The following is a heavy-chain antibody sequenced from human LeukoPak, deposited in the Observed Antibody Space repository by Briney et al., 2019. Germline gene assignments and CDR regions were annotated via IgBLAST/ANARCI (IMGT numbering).Heavy chain of an antibody. V-gene: IGHV4-34*01. CDR2: VNESGGT. D-gene: IGHD1-20*01. CDR1: IDSFSNYH. J-gene: IGHJ6*03. Sequence: SETLSLTCAVYIDSFSNYHWNWIRQTPAKGMEWIGEVNESGGTNISPSLRSRVILSVDTSKNQFSLKLSSVTAADTAIFYCAREVRKYNWNRGFYYYYMDVWGKGTTVTVSS. CDR3: AREVRKYNWNRGFYYYYMDV.